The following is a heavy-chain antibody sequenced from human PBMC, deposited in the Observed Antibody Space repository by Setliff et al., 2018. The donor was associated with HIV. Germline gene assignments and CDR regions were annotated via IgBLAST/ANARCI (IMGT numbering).Heavy chain of an antibody. CDR3: ARDAPLPHYYDNSDSDK. D-gene: IGHD3-22*01. CDR2: IIPIFATT. V-gene: IGHV1-69*05. J-gene: IGHJ4*02. Sequence: ASVKVSCKASGGTFSSYVLNWVRQAPGQGLEWMGGIIPIFATTNYAQKFQDRFTITTDESTSTAYMELRSLRSDDTAVYYCARDAPLPHYYDNSDSDKWGQGALVTVSS. CDR1: GGTFSSYV.